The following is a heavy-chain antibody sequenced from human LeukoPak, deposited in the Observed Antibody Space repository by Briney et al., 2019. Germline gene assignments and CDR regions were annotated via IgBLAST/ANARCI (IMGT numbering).Heavy chain of an antibody. CDR2: IKQDGSQK. CDR3: ARDPTVTNFHDAFDI. Sequence: GGSLRLSCAASGFTFSSYWMSWVRQAPGKGLEWVATIKQDGSQKEYVDSVEGRFTISRDNAKNSLYLQMNSLRAEDTAVYYCARDPTVTNFHDAFDIWGQGTMVTVSS. J-gene: IGHJ3*02. V-gene: IGHV3-7*05. CDR1: GFTFSSYW. D-gene: IGHD4-17*01.